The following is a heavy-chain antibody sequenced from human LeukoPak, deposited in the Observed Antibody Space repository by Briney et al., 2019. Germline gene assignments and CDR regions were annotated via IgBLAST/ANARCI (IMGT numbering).Heavy chain of an antibody. CDR1: GFTVSSNS. D-gene: IGHD6-13*01. Sequence: GGSLRLSCAASGFTVSSNSMSWVRQAPGKGLEWVSVIYSGGSTYYADSVKGRFTISRDNSKNTLDLQMNSLRAEDTAVYYCARARGIAAAGDFDYWGQGTLVTVSS. CDR3: ARARGIAAAGDFDY. V-gene: IGHV3-66*01. J-gene: IGHJ4*02. CDR2: IYSGGST.